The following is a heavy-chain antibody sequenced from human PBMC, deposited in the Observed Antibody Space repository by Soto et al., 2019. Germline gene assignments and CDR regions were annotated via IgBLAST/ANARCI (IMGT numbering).Heavy chain of an antibody. CDR3: ARVIIAVAGPVDY. CDR2: INAGNGNT. D-gene: IGHD6-19*01. Sequence: QVQLVQSGAEVKKPGASVKVSCKASGYTFTSYAMHWVRQAPGQRLEWMGWINAGNGNTKYSQKFQGRVIITRDTSASTAYMELSSLRSEDTAVYYCARVIIAVAGPVDYWGQGTLVTVSS. J-gene: IGHJ4*02. CDR1: GYTFTSYA. V-gene: IGHV1-3*01.